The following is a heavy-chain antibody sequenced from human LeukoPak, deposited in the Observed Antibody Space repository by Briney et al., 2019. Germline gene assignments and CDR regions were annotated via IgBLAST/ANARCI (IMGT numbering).Heavy chain of an antibody. Sequence: ASVKVSCKASGYTFTGYYMHWVRQAPGQGLEWMGRINPNSGDTNYAQRFQGRVTMTRYTSISTAYMELSRLRSEDTAVYYCARDEYSSGCYGYWGQGTLVTVSS. CDR1: GYTFTGYY. D-gene: IGHD6-19*01. J-gene: IGHJ4*02. CDR3: ARDEYSSGCYGY. CDR2: INPNSGDT. V-gene: IGHV1-2*06.